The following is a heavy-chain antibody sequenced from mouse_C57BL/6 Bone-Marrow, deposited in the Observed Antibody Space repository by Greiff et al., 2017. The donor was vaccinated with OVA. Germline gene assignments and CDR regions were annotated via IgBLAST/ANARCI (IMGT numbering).Heavy chain of an antibody. CDR1: GFTFSDYG. CDR3: ARRLYFDY. Sequence: VQLQQSGGGLVKPGGSLKLSCAASGFTFSDYGMHWVRQAPEKGLEWVAYISSGSSTIYYADTVKGRFTISRDNAKNTLFLQMTSLRSEDTAMYYCARRLYFDYWGQGTTLTVSS. J-gene: IGHJ2*01. CDR2: ISSGSSTI. V-gene: IGHV5-17*01.